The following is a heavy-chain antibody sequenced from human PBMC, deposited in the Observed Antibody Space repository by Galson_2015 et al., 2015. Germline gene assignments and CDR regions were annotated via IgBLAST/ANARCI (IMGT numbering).Heavy chain of an antibody. J-gene: IGHJ6*03. CDR1: GFSFNSYA. D-gene: IGHD3-10*01. CDR2: ISGTGGSR. CDR3: AKEAYFYGSGSYFLDYYYYYYIDV. V-gene: IGHV3-23*01. Sequence: SLRLGCAASGFSFNSYAMSWVRQAPGKGLEWVSGISGTGGSRWYEDSVKGRFTISRDPSKNALYLQMKSLSAEDTAVYFCAKEAYFYGSGSYFLDYYYYYYIDVWGTRTTVTVSS.